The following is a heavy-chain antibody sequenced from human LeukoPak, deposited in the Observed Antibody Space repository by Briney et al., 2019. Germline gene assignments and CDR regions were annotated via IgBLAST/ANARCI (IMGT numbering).Heavy chain of an antibody. CDR1: GFTFSSYA. V-gene: IGHV3-30*03. Sequence: PGRSLRLSCLASGFTFSSYAMHWVRQAPGKGLEWVAVMSYDGNNRYYTDSVKGRFTISRDNSKNTLYLQMNSLRAEDTAVYYCARAPQTDLWTPDYWGQGTLVTVSS. J-gene: IGHJ4*02. D-gene: IGHD2-21*01. CDR3: ARAPQTDLWTPDY. CDR2: MSYDGNNR.